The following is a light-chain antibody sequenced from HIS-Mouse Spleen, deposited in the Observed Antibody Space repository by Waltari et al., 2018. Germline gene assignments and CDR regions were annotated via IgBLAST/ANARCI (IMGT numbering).Light chain of an antibody. CDR2: DDS. J-gene: IGLJ3*02. CDR1: NIGSKS. V-gene: IGLV3-21*03. CDR3: CSYAGSSTLV. Sequence: SYVLTQPPSVSVAPGKTARITCGGNNIGSKSVHWYQQKPGQAPVLVVYDDSDRPPGVPERFSGSKAGNPASLTISGLQAEDEADYYCCSYAGSSTLVFGGGTKLTVL.